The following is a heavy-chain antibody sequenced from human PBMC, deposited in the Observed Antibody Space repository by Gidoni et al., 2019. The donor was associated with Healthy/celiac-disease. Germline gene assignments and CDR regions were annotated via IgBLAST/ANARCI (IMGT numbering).Heavy chain of an antibody. CDR1: GFTFSSYA. D-gene: IGHD2-2*01. J-gene: IGHJ3*02. CDR3: AKNNASGDIVVVPAAHDAFDI. Sequence: EVQLLESGGGLVQPGGSLRLSCAASGFTFSSYAMSWVRQAPGKGLEWFSAISGSVGSTYYADSVKGRFTISRDNSKNTLYLQMNSLRAEDTAVYYCAKNNASGDIVVVPAAHDAFDIWGQGTMVTVSS. V-gene: IGHV3-23*01. CDR2: ISGSVGST.